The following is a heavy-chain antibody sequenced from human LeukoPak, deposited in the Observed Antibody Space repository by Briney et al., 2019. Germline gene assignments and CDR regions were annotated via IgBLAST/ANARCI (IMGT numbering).Heavy chain of an antibody. CDR1: GFTFSSYD. Sequence: PGGSLRLSCAASGFTFSSYDMHWVRQATGKGLEWVSAIGTAGDTYYPGSVKGRFTISRVSAKNSLYLQMNSLRAGDTAVYYCARVGDSSGYYFGPDWYFDLWGRGTLVTVSS. V-gene: IGHV3-13*01. D-gene: IGHD3-22*01. J-gene: IGHJ2*01. CDR2: IGTAGDT. CDR3: ARVGDSSGYYFGPDWYFDL.